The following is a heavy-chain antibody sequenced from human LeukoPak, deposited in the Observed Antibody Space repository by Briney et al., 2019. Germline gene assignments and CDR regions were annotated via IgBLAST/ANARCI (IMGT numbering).Heavy chain of an antibody. D-gene: IGHD3-10*01. CDR3: AMRNGSGSLYFDY. J-gene: IGHJ4*02. CDR2: MNPNSGNT. V-gene: IGHV1-8*01. CDR1: GYTFTSYD. Sequence: ASVKVSCKASGYTFTSYDINWVRQATGQGLEWMGWMNPNSGNTGYVQKFQGRVTMTRNTSITTAYMELSSLRPEDTAVYYCAMRNGSGSLYFDYWGQGTLVSVSS.